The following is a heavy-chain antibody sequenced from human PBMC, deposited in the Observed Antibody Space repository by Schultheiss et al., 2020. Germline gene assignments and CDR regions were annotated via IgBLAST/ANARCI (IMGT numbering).Heavy chain of an antibody. V-gene: IGHV3-23*01. D-gene: IGHD1-14*01. Sequence: GGSLRLSCAASGFDVSSYDMHWVRQAPGKGLEWVSAISGSGGSTYYADSVKGRFTISRDNSKNTLYLQMNSLRAEDTAVYYCARSPRAGGYNRANTFDIWGQGTMVTVSS. CDR1: GFDVSSYD. CDR3: ARSPRAGGYNRANTFDI. J-gene: IGHJ3*02. CDR2: ISGSGGST.